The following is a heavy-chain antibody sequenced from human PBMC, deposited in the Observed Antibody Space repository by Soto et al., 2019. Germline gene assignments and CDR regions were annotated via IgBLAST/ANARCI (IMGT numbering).Heavy chain of an antibody. V-gene: IGHV1-18*01. D-gene: IGHD3-16*01. CDR1: GYTFTNFG. CDR2: ISAYNGNT. CDR3: AGGGTPIDF. Sequence: QVQLVQSGAEVKKPGASVKVSCKASGYTFTNFGISWVRQAPGQGLEWMGWISAYNGNTNYAQNFQGRVTMTTDTPTSTADMERRGLRSDDTAVYYCAGGGTPIDFWGPGTLVTVSS. J-gene: IGHJ4*02.